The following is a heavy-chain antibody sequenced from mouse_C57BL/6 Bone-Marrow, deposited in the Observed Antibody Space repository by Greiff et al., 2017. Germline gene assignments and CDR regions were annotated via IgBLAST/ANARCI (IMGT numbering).Heavy chain of an antibody. D-gene: IGHD2-4*01. J-gene: IGHJ2*01. V-gene: IGHV1-81*01. CDR2: IYPRSGNT. CDR1: GYTFTSYG. Sequence: VQLQQSGAELARPGASVKLSCKASGYTFTSYGISWVKQRTGQGLEWIGEIYPRSGNTYYNEKFKGKATLTADKSSSTAYMELRSRTSEDSAVYFWASKEGGLRGDYWGQGTTLTVSS. CDR3: ASKEGGLRGDY.